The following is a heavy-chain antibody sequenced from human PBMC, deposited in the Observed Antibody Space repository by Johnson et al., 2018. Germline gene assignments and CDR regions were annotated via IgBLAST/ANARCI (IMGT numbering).Heavy chain of an antibody. J-gene: IGHJ4*02. V-gene: IGHV3-33*01. Sequence: QVQLVQSGGGLVQPGGSLRLSCAASGFTFSSYGMHWVRQAPGKGLEWVAGIWFDARNEHYADSVGGRFTISRDNSKNTVYLQMNSLRGEDKAGYYCARDECPSPSCFVYWGQGTLLTFAS. CDR2: IWFDARNE. CDR3: ARDECPSPSCFVY. CDR1: GFTFSSYG.